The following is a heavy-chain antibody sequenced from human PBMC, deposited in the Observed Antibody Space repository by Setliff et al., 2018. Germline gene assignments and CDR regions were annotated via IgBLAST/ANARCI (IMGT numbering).Heavy chain of an antibody. V-gene: IGHV1-18*01. J-gene: IGHJ4*02. Sequence: AASVKVSCKTSGYTFINYGLSWMRQAPGQGLEWMGWISGYNGNTDYAQNLQGRVTMTIDTSTSTAYMELRSLRSDDTAVYFCARRVSYDSSGYPLGYWGQGTLVTVSS. CDR1: GYTFINYG. CDR2: ISGYNGNT. CDR3: ARRVSYDSSGYPLGY. D-gene: IGHD3-22*01.